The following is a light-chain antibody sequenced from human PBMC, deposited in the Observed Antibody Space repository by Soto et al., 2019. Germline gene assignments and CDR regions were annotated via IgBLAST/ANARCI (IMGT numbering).Light chain of an antibody. J-gene: IGKJ1*01. Sequence: EIVLTQSPGTLSLSPGEGATLSCRASQSITTSSLAWYQQKRGQAPRLLIYAASSRATGIPDRFSGSGSGTDFTLTISSLEPEDVAVFYCHQYGTSPRTIGQGTKVDIK. V-gene: IGKV3-20*01. CDR2: AAS. CDR1: QSITTSS. CDR3: HQYGTSPRT.